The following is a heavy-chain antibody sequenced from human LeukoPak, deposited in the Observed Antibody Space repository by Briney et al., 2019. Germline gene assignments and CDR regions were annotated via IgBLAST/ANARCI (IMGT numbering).Heavy chain of an antibody. J-gene: IGHJ5*02. CDR2: INPNSGGT. CDR1: GYTFTGYY. Sequence: GASVKVSCKASGYTFTGYYMHWVRQAPGQGLEWMGWINPNSGGTNYAQKFQGRVTMTRDTSISTAYMELNRLRSDDTAVYYCARDVTRYSSSLDPWGQGTLVTVSS. V-gene: IGHV1-2*02. CDR3: ARDVTRYSSSLDP. D-gene: IGHD6-6*01.